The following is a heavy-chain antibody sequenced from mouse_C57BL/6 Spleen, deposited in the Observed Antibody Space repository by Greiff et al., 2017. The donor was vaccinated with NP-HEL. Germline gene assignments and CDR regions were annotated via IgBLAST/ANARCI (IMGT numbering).Heavy chain of an antibody. J-gene: IGHJ2*01. CDR1: GFSLTSYG. D-gene: IGHD2-2*01. CDR3: ARNSDYGYDGYYFDY. Sequence: QVQLKESGPGLVQPSQSLSITCTVSGFSLTSYGVHWVRQSPGKGLEWLGVIWSGGSTDYNAAFISRLSISKDNSKSQVFFKMNSLQADDTAIYYCARNSDYGYDGYYFDYWGQGTTLTVSS. V-gene: IGHV2-2*01. CDR2: IWSGGST.